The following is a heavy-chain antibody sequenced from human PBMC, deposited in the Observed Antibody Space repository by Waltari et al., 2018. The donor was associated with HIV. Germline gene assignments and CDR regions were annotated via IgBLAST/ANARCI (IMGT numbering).Heavy chain of an antibody. V-gene: IGHV4-59*01. CDR3: ARVLYSSGLGWFDP. D-gene: IGHD6-19*01. CDR1: GGSISSYY. Sequence: QVQLQESGPGLVKPSETLSLTCTVSGGSISSYYWSWIRQPPGKGLEWIGYIYYSGRTNYNPPLKSRVTISVDTSKNQFSLKLSSVTAADTAVYYCARVLYSSGLGWFDPWGQGTLVTVSS. J-gene: IGHJ5*02. CDR2: IYYSGRT.